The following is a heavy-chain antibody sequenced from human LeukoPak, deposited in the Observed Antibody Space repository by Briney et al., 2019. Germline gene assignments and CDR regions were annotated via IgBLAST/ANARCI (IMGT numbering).Heavy chain of an antibody. CDR2: INSDGSST. D-gene: IGHD6-19*01. Sequence: GGSLRLSCAASGFTFSSYWMHWVRQAPGKGLVWVSRINSDGSSTSYADSVKGRFTISRANAKNTLYLQMNSLRAKDTAVYYCARGSVPSGPFDYWGQGTLVTVSS. CDR1: GFTFSSYW. CDR3: ARGSVPSGPFDY. J-gene: IGHJ4*02. V-gene: IGHV3-74*01.